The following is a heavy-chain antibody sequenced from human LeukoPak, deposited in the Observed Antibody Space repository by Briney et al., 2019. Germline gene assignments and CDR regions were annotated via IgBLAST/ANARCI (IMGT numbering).Heavy chain of an antibody. D-gene: IGHD5-12*01. J-gene: IGHJ4*02. Sequence: GASVKVSCKASGYTFTNYYLHWVRQAPGQGLEWMGIINPSGGSTLYAQKFQGRVTMTRDTSTSTVYMELSSLRSEDTAVYYCASFRGYEGIDYWGQGTLVTVSS. CDR3: ASFRGYEGIDY. V-gene: IGHV1-46*01. CDR1: GYTFTNYY. CDR2: INPSGGST.